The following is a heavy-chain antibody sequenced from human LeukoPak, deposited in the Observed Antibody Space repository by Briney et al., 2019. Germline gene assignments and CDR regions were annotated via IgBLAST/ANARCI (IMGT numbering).Heavy chain of an antibody. CDR1: GFTFSSFS. CDR2: ISGDSRHI. J-gene: IGHJ4*02. V-gene: IGHV3-21*01. Sequence: GRSLRLSCAASGFTFSSFSMNWVRQAPGKGLEWVSCISGDSRHIYQADSVKGRFTISRDNAKNSLYLQMNNLRVEDTAVYYCAGEGGGFMMTFGGAFDFWGQGTLATVSS. D-gene: IGHD3-16*01. CDR3: AGEGGGFMMTFGGAFDF.